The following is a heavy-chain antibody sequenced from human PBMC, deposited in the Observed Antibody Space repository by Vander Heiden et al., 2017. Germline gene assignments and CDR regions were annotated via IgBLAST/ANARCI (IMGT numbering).Heavy chain of an antibody. CDR3: ATDSISPDYDVWSGYPLY. CDR2: VDPEDGET. V-gene: IGHV1-24*01. Sequence: QVHLVQSGAEVKKPGASVKVSCKVSGYTLTELSMHWVRQAPGKGLEWMGGVDPEDGETIYAKKFQGRVTMTEDTSTDTAYMELSSLRSEETAVYDGATDSISPDYDVWSGYPLYWGQGTLVTVSS. CDR1: GYTLTELS. D-gene: IGHD3-3*01. J-gene: IGHJ4*02.